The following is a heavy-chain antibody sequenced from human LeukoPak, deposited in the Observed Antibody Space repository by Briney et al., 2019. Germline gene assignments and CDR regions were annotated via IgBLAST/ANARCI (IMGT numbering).Heavy chain of an antibody. J-gene: IGHJ1*01. Sequence: PGGSLRLSCAGSGFTFSDSWMAWVRQVPGKGLEWVANINKRGSETYYVDSVRGRFTISRDNDKNSLFLQTNSLRVDDTALYYCARELVVGPAEYFQHWGHGTLVTVSS. CDR1: GFTFSDSW. D-gene: IGHD2-8*02. CDR2: INKRGSET. CDR3: ARELVVGPAEYFQH. V-gene: IGHV3-7*01.